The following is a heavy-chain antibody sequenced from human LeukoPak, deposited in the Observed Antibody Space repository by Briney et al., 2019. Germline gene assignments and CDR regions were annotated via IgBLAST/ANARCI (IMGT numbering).Heavy chain of an antibody. D-gene: IGHD1-26*01. CDR2: ISGSGGST. CDR1: GFTFSSYA. V-gene: IGHV3-23*01. J-gene: IGHJ4*02. Sequence: PGGSLRLSCEASGFTFSSYAMSWVRQAPGKGLEWVSGISGSGGSTYYADSVKGRFTISRDNSKNTLYLQMNSLRAEDTAVYYCAKAGLWELLLLWGQGTLVTVSS. CDR3: AKAGLWELLLL.